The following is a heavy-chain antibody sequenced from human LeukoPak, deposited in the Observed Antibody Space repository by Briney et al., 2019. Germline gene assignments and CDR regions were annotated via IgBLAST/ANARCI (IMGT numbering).Heavy chain of an antibody. Sequence: GGSLRLSCAASGFTFSNHWMHWVRQAPGKGLMWVSRINRGGSGTDYADSVKGRFTISRDDAKNTLYLQMDSLRAEDSAVYYCARGLVHDTSGYYSDYWGQGILVTVSS. CDR2: INRGGSGT. CDR3: ARGLVHDTSGYYSDY. D-gene: IGHD3-22*01. J-gene: IGHJ4*02. CDR1: GFTFSNHW. V-gene: IGHV3-74*01.